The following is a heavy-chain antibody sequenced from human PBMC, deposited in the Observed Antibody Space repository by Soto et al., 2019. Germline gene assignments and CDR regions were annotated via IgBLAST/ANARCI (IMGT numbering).Heavy chain of an antibody. CDR3: AHRHTAAAGTPAAAGTEDYFDY. Sequence: ESGPTLVNPTQTLTLTCTFSGFSLSTTGVGVGWIRQPPGKALEWLALIFWNDDERYSPSLKNRLTITQDTSKNQVVLTMTNMDPADTATYYCAHRHTAAAGTPAAAGTEDYFDYWGQGTQVTVSS. CDR2: IFWNDDE. V-gene: IGHV2-5*01. J-gene: IGHJ4*02. D-gene: IGHD6-13*01. CDR1: GFSLSTTGVG.